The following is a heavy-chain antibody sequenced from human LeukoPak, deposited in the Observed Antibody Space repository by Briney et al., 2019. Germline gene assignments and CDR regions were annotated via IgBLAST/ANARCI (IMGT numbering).Heavy chain of an antibody. D-gene: IGHD4-23*01. CDR2: IYYSGST. J-gene: IGHJ4*02. CDR3: ARDLGYGGNSGIGY. V-gene: IGHV4-39*07. Sequence: SETLSLTCTVSGGSISSSRYYWGWIRQPPGKGLEWIGSIYYSGSTYYNPSLKSRVTISVETSKNQFSLKLSSVTAADTAVYYCARDLGYGGNSGIGYWGQGTLVTVSS. CDR1: GGSISSSRYY.